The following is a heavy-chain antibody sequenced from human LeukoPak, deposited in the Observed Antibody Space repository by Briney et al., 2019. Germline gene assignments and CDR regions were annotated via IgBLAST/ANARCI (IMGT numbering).Heavy chain of an antibody. CDR2: IWSDGSDK. CDR3: ARDSGSSPLDY. J-gene: IGHJ4*02. Sequence: PGGSLRLSCAASGFTFSSYGMHWVRQAPGKGLEWVAVIWSDGSDKYYADSVKGRFTISRDNYKNTLYLQMNSLRAEDTAIYHCARDSGSSPLDYWGQGTLVTVSS. D-gene: IGHD6-19*01. CDR1: GFTFSSYG. V-gene: IGHV3-33*01.